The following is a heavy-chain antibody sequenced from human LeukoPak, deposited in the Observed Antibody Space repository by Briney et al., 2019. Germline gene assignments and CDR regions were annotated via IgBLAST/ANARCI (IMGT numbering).Heavy chain of an antibody. Sequence: GGSLRLSCAASGFTFSTYWMSWARQAPGKGLQWVASITQDGSKKYYVDSVKGRFTTSRDNAKNSLYLQMNSRRAEDTAVYYCARASYASSSAPWGQGTLVTVSS. V-gene: IGHV3-7*05. J-gene: IGHJ5*02. CDR3: ARASYASSSAP. D-gene: IGHD2-2*01. CDR1: GFTFSTYW. CDR2: ITQDGSKK.